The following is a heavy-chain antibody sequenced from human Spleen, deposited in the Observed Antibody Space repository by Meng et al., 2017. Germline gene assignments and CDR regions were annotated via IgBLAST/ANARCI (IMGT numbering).Heavy chain of an antibody. Sequence: SETLSLTCAVYGGSFSGYYWSWIRQPPGKGLEWIGEINHSGSTNYNPSLKSRVTISVGTSKNQFSQKLSSATAADTAVYYFARGAFYGDYTGNWFDPWGQGTLVTVSS. CDR1: GGSFSGYY. V-gene: IGHV4-34*01. J-gene: IGHJ5*02. D-gene: IGHD4-17*01. CDR3: ARGAFYGDYTGNWFDP. CDR2: INHSGST.